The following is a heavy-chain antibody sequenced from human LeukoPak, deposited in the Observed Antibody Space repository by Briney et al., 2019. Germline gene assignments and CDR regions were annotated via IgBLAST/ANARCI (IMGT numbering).Heavy chain of an antibody. D-gene: IGHD3-22*01. V-gene: IGHV1-18*01. CDR2: ISAYNGNT. J-gene: IGHJ4*02. Sequence: GASVKVSCKASGYTFTSYGISWVRQAPGQGLEWMGWISAYNGNTNYAQKFQGRVTITTDESTSTAYMELSSLRSEDTAVYYCARDIYDSSGSYFDYWGQGTLVTVSS. CDR1: GYTFTSYG. CDR3: ARDIYDSSGSYFDY.